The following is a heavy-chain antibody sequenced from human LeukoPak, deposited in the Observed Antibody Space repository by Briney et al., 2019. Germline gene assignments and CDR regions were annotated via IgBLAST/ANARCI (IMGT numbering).Heavy chain of an antibody. CDR3: AKVRSGSANWALRIFDN. CDR1: GFAFGSEA. V-gene: IGHV3-23*01. J-gene: IGHJ4*02. CDR2: ISPGGGTT. D-gene: IGHD1-1*01. Sequence: GGSLRLSCAVSGFAFGSEAMSWVRQSPARGPEWVASISPGGGTTYYADYVKGRFTISRDNSNNTLYVQMDSLRAEDTAVYYCAKVRSGSANWALRIFDNWGQGTLVTVSS.